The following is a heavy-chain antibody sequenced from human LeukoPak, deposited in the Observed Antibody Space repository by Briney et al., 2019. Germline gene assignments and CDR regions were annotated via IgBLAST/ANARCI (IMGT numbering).Heavy chain of an antibody. J-gene: IGHJ6*02. D-gene: IGHD2-2*01. CDR3: ARNHRVGYYYYGMDV. Sequence: GGCLRLSCAASGFTVSSNYMSWVRQAPGKGLGWVSVIYRGGSTYYADSVKGRLTISRDNSKNTLNLQRNSLRAEDTAVYYWARNHRVGYYYYGMDVWGQGTTVTVSS. V-gene: IGHV3-66*01. CDR2: IYRGGST. CDR1: GFTVSSNY.